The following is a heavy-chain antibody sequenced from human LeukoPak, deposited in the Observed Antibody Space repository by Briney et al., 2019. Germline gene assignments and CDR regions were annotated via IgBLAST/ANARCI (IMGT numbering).Heavy chain of an antibody. CDR3: ARGLMGWNGFDP. CDR1: GGSFSGHY. J-gene: IGHJ5*02. Sequence: SETLSLTCSVYGGSFSGHYWRWFRQPPGKGVEWVGEINHSLNTKYKPSLKSPVTTSVDTSKNQFSLNLSSVTAADTAIYFCARGLMGWNGFDPWGQGTLVTVSS. CDR2: INHSLNT. D-gene: IGHD2-15*01. V-gene: IGHV4-34*01.